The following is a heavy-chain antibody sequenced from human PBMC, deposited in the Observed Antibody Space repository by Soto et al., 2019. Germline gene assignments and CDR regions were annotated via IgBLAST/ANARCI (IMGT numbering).Heavy chain of an antibody. J-gene: IGHJ4*02. CDR3: ARVWGYYFDY. V-gene: IGHV4-61*01. CDR1: GGSISSGYYY. CDR2: IYYSGST. Sequence: SETLSLTWTVSGGSISSGYYYWSWIRQPPGKGLEWIGYIYYSGSTNYNPSLKSRVTISVDTSKNQFSLKLSSVTAADTAVYYCARVWGYYFDYWGQGTLVTVSS. D-gene: IGHD7-27*01.